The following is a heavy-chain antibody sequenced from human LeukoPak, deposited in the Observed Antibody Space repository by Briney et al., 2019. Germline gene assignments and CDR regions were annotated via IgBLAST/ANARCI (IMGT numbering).Heavy chain of an antibody. CDR3: SRIEDTSPIEVASDT. CDR2: IKSKRNNYAK. CDR1: GFTLSCFV. V-gene: IGHV3-73*01. J-gene: IGHJ3*02. D-gene: IGHD2-21*01. Sequence: AGSLKLSCAGSGFTLSCFVIHWVRQAAGKGLVGVGRIKSKRNNYAKAYAASVKVRITMSRSDAKNTVYLHMDSHKTEYTALSYWSRIEDTSPIEVASDTWGQGKVGTVSS.